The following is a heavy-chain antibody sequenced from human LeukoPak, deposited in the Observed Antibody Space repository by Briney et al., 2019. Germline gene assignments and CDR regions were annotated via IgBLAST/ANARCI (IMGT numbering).Heavy chain of an antibody. CDR2: ISSSGSTI. CDR1: GFTFSSYE. V-gene: IGHV3-48*03. J-gene: IGHJ4*02. Sequence: PGGSLRLSCAASGFTFSSYEMNWVRQAPGKGLEWVSYISSSGSTIYYADSVKGRFTISRDNAKNSLYLQMNSLRAEDTAVYYCAREVFGSTDYWGQGTLVTVSS. D-gene: IGHD1-7*01. CDR3: AREVFGSTDY.